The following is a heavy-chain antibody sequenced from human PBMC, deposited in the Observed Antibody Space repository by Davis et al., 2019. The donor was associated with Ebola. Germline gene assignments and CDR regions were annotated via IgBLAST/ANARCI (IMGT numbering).Heavy chain of an antibody. Sequence: GESLKISCAASGFTFSSYAMSWVRQAPGKGLEWVSAISGSGGSTYYADSVKGRFTISRDNSKNTLYLQMNSLRAEDTAVYYCAKEARGSAVDYYYYGMDVWGQGTTVTVSS. CDR1: GFTFSSYA. CDR3: AKEARGSAVDYYYYGMDV. V-gene: IGHV3-23*01. J-gene: IGHJ6*02. CDR2: ISGSGGST. D-gene: IGHD4-23*01.